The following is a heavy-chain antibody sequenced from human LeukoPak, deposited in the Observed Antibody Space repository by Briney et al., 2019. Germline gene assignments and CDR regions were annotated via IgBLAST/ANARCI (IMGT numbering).Heavy chain of an antibody. Sequence: SETLSLTCTVSGGSISSYYWSWIRQPPGQGLEWIGFVYYSGSTNYNSSLKSRVTISVDTSKNQFSLTLSSVTAADTAVYYFARTRYYDKSRGYGGPYYFDYWGQGTMVTVSS. CDR3: ARTRYYDKSRGYGGPYYFDY. V-gene: IGHV4-59*08. D-gene: IGHD3-9*01. CDR2: VYYSGST. CDR1: GGSISSYY. J-gene: IGHJ4*02.